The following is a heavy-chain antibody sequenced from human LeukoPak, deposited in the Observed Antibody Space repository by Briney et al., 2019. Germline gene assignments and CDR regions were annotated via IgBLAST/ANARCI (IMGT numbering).Heavy chain of an antibody. V-gene: IGHV1-24*01. CDR1: GYTLTELS. CDR2: FDPEDGET. D-gene: IGHD3-10*01. Sequence: GASAKVSCKVSGYTLTELSMHWVRQAPGKGLEWMGGFDPEDGETIYAQKFQGRVTMTEDTSTDTAYMELSSLRSEDTAVYYCATAPPVYGSGSYRHARPYSYYYYMDVWGKGTTVTISS. CDR3: ATAPPVYGSGSYRHARPYSYYYYMDV. J-gene: IGHJ6*03.